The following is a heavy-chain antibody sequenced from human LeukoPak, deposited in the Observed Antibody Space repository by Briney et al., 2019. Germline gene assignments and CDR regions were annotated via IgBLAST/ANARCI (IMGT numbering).Heavy chain of an antibody. V-gene: IGHV4-34*01. Sequence: SETLSPTCAVYGGSFSGYYWSWIRQPPGKGLEWIGEINHSGSTNYNPSLKSRVTISVDTSKNQFSLKLSSVTAADTAVYYCASRRGYSGYVDYWGQGTLVTVSS. CDR3: ASRRGYSGYVDY. J-gene: IGHJ4*02. D-gene: IGHD5-12*01. CDR1: GGSFSGYY. CDR2: INHSGST.